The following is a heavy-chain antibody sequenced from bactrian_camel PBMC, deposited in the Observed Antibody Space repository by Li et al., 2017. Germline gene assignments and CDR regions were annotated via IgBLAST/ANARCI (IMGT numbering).Heavy chain of an antibody. D-gene: IGHD2*01. CDR3: AARKVARGSHFSLGRAPALRRDEYNF. CDR2: LDRDGTT. J-gene: IGHJ4*01. Sequence: HVQLVESGGGSVQAGGSLTLSCSASGSTDPSYCVGWFRQAPGKEREGVAALDRDGTTSYADSLKGRFTISRVNAKNTLYLQMNSLKPEDTAVYYCAARKVARGSHFSLGRAPALRRDEYNFWGQGTQVTVS. V-gene: IGHV3S55*01. CDR1: GSTDPSYC.